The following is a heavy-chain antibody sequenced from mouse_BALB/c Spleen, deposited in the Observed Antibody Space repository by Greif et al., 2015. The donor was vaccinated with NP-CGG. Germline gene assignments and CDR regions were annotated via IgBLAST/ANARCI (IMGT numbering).Heavy chain of an antibody. J-gene: IGHJ3*01. V-gene: IGHV4-1*02. CDR2: INPDSRTI. CDR3: ASWLEGFAY. D-gene: IGHD2-2*01. CDR1: GFDFSRYW. Sequence: EVMLVESGGGLVQPGGSLKLSCAASGFDFSRYWMSWVRQAPGKGLEWIGEINPDSRTINYTPSLKDKFIISRDNAKNTLYLQMSKVRSEDTALYYCASWLEGFAYWGQGTLVTVSA.